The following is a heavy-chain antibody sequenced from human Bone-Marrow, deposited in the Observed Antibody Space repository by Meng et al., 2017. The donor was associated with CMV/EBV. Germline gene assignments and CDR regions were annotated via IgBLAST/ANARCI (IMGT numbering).Heavy chain of an antibody. V-gene: IGHV1-69*06. J-gene: IGHJ3*02. D-gene: IGHD2-21*01. CDR2: IIPIFGTA. CDR3: ARGYLSRGYVFDI. Sequence: SVKVSCKASGGTFSSYAISWVRQAPGQGLEWTGGIIPIFGTANYAQKFQGRVTITADKSTSLVYMELTSLRSEDTAMYYCARGYLSRGYVFDIWGQGTMVTVSS. CDR1: GGTFSSYA.